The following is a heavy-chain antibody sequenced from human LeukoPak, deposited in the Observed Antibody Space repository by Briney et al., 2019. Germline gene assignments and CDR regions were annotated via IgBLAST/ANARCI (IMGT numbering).Heavy chain of an antibody. CDR1: GFTFDDYA. CDR3: AKDIKWELLYYFDY. D-gene: IGHD1-26*01. CDR2: ISWNSGSI. V-gene: IGHV3-9*01. J-gene: IGHJ4*02. Sequence: GGSLRLSCAASGFTFDDYAMHWVRQAPGKGLEWVSGISWNSGSIGYADSVKGRFTISRDNAKNSLYLQMNSLRAEDTALYYCAKDIKWELLYYFDYWGQGTLVTVSS.